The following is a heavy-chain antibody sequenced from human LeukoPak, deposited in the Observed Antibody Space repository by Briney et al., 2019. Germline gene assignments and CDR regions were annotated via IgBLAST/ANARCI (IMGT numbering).Heavy chain of an antibody. V-gene: IGHV5-51*01. CDR2: IYPGDSDT. D-gene: IGHD1-26*01. J-gene: IGHJ4*02. CDR3: ARRGVWEPYYFDY. CDR1: GYFFINDG. Sequence: GAALEISCEGSGYFFINDGIGWGRAMRGGGLGWMGIIYPGDSDTRYSPSFEGQVTISTDKSISTAYLQWSSLKASDTAMYYCARRGVWEPYYFDYWGQGTLVTVSS.